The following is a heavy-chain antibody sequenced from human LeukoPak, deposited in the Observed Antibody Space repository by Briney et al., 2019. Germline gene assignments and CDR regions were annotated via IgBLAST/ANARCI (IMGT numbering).Heavy chain of an antibody. D-gene: IGHD3-22*01. CDR2: VDPEDGET. CDR1: GYTFTDYY. Sequence: ASVKVSCKVSGYTFTDYYMHWVQQAPGKGLEWMGLVDPEDGETIYAGKFQGRVTITADTSTDTAYMELSSLRSEDTAVYYCATGPNYYYDSSGQPQALYMDVWGKGTTVTVSS. CDR3: ATGPNYYYDSSGQPQALYMDV. J-gene: IGHJ6*03. V-gene: IGHV1-69-2*01.